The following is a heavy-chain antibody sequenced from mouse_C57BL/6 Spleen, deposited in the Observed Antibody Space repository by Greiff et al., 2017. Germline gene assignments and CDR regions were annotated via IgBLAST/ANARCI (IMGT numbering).Heavy chain of an antibody. CDR2: IYPGSGST. CDR3: ARERELSLRYFEV. D-gene: IGHD1-1*01. V-gene: IGHV1-55*01. J-gene: IGHJ1*03. CDR1: GYTFTSYW. Sequence: VKLQQPGAELVKPGASVKMSCKASGYTFTSYWITWVKQRPGQGLEWIGDIYPGSGSTNYNEKFKSKATLTVDTSSSTAYMQLSSLTSEDSAVYYCARERELSLRYFEVWGTGTTVTVAS.